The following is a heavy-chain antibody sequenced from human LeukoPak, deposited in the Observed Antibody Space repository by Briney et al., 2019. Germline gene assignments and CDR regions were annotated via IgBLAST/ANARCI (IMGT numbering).Heavy chain of an antibody. V-gene: IGHV4-30-4*08. Sequence: PSETLSLTCTVSGGSISSGDYYWSWIRQPPGKGLEWIGYIYYSGSTYYNPSLKSRVTISVDTSKNQFSLKLSSVTAADTAVYYCAREYPDSVWFDPWGQGTLVTVSS. J-gene: IGHJ5*02. CDR1: GGSISSGDYY. D-gene: IGHD2-2*02. CDR3: AREYPDSVWFDP. CDR2: IYYSGST.